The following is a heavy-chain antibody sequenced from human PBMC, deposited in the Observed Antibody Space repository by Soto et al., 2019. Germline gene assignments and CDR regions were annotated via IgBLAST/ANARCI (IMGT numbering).Heavy chain of an antibody. CDR1: GFTFSGHA. Sequence: GGSLSLSCAASGFTFSGHAMSWVRQAPGKGLEWVSTISGSGGSTYYADSVKGQFTISRDNSKNTLYLQMNRLRAEDTAVYYCAKGTSRVVPAALTFDYWGQGTLGTAPQ. V-gene: IGHV3-23*01. CDR2: ISGSGGST. J-gene: IGHJ4*02. D-gene: IGHD2-2*01. CDR3: AKGTSRVVPAALTFDY.